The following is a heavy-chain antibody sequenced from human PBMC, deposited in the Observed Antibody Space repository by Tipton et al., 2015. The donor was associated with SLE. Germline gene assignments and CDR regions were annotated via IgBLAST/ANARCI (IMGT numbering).Heavy chain of an antibody. CDR1: GGSISSYY. CDR2: IYTRGST. Sequence: LRLSCTVSGGSISSYYWSWIRQPAGKGLEWIGRIYTRGSTNYNPSLKSRVTMSVDTSKNQFSLKLSSVTAADTAVYYCARDRGRREWELLSDAFDIWGQGTMVTVSS. V-gene: IGHV4-4*07. J-gene: IGHJ3*02. CDR3: ARDRGRREWELLSDAFDI. D-gene: IGHD1-26*01.